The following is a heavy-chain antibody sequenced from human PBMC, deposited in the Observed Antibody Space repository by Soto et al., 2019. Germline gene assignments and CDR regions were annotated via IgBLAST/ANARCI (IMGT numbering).Heavy chain of an antibody. CDR3: ARGRSDYVWGSYRYEPRYYFDY. D-gene: IGHD3-16*02. CDR2: INHSGST. Sequence: SETLSLTCAVYGGSFSGYYWSWIRQPPGKGLEWIGEINHSGSTNYNPSLKSRVTISVDTFKNQFSLKLSSVTAADTAVYYCARGRSDYVWGSYRYEPRYYFDYWGQGTLVTVSS. CDR1: GGSFSGYY. V-gene: IGHV4-34*01. J-gene: IGHJ4*02.